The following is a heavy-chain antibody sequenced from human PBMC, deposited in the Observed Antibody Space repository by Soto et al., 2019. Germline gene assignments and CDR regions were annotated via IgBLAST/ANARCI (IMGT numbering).Heavy chain of an antibody. CDR1: GYTFTGYY. CDR2: INPNSGGT. D-gene: IGHD2-2*01. CDR3: ARSPIDIVVVPAARAPFDY. Sequence: ASVKVSCKASGYTFTGYYMHWVRQAPGQGLEWMGWINPNSGGTNYAQKFQGRVTMTRDTSISTAYMELSRLRSDDTAVYYCARSPIDIVVVPAARAPFDYWGQGTLVTVSS. J-gene: IGHJ4*02. V-gene: IGHV1-2*02.